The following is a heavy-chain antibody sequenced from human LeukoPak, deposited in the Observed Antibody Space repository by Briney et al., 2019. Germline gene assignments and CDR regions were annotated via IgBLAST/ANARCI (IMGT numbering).Heavy chain of an antibody. CDR2: IYYSGST. Sequence: SETLSLTCTVSGYSISSGYYWGWIRQPPGKGLEWIGYIYYSGSTNYNPSLKSRVTTSVDTSKNQFSLKLSSVTAADTAVYYCARQLYDAFDIWGQGTMVTVSS. CDR3: ARQLYDAFDI. D-gene: IGHD2-2*01. V-gene: IGHV4-61*01. CDR1: GYSISSGYY. J-gene: IGHJ3*02.